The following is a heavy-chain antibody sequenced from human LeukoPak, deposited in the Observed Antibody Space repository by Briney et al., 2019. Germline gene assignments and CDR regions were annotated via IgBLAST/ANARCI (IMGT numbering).Heavy chain of an antibody. V-gene: IGHV4-59*01. Sequence: SETLSLTCTVSGGSISSYYWSWIRQPPGKGLEWIGYIYYSGSTNYNPSLKSRVTISVDTSKNQFSLKLSSVTAADTAVYYCAREGDDWNHYLDAGGNSKFDPWGQGTLVTVSS. CDR3: AREGDDWNHYLDAGGNSKFDP. D-gene: IGHD1-1*01. CDR1: GGSISSYY. J-gene: IGHJ5*02. CDR2: IYYSGST.